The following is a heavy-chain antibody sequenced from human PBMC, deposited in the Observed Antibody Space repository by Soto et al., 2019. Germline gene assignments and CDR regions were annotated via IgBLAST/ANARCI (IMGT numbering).Heavy chain of an antibody. V-gene: IGHV6-1*01. CDR1: GDSVSSNRAA. CDR3: ARGLVDTSYYFDY. D-gene: IGHD3-22*01. CDR2: TYYRSKWYN. Sequence: TLSLTCAISGDSVSSNRAAWNWIRQSPSRGLEWLGRTYYRSKWYNDYVVSVKSRITINQDTSKNQFSLQLNSVTPEDTAVYYCARGLVDTSYYFDYWGQGTLVTVSS. J-gene: IGHJ4*02.